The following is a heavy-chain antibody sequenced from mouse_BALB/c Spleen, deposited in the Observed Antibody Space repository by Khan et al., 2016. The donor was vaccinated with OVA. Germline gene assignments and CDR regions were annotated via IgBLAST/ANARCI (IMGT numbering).Heavy chain of an antibody. J-gene: IGHJ3*01. Sequence: VQLQESGAELARPGASVKMSCKASGYTFTSYTIHWIKLRPGQGLEWIGYINPSNGYTNYNQKFRDKATLTADKSSTTAYMQLSSLTSDDAAVYNCVRDGAYHRNDGWFAYWSQGTLVTVSA. CDR2: INPSNGYT. CDR3: VRDGAYHRNDGWFAY. V-gene: IGHV1-4*01. CDR1: GYTFTSYT. D-gene: IGHD2-14*01.